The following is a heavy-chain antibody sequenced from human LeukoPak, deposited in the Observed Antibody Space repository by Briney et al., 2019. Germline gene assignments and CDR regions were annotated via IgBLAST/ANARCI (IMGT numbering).Heavy chain of an antibody. V-gene: IGHV3-66*01. CDR2: IYSGGST. CDR1: GFTVSSNY. Sequence: SGGSQRLSCAVSGFTVSSNYMSWVRQAPGKGLEWVSVIYSGGSTYYADSVKGRFTISRDSSKNTLYLQMNSLRADDTAVYYCARDYVYNWNDDRYYFDYWGQGTLVTVSS. J-gene: IGHJ4*02. CDR3: ARDYVYNWNDDRYYFDY. D-gene: IGHD1-20*01.